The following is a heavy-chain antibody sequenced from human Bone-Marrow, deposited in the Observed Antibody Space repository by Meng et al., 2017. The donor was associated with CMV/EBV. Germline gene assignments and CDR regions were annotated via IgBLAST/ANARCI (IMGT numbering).Heavy chain of an antibody. CDR1: GFTFSSYS. D-gene: IGHD1-14*01. CDR3: ASLTGPHNTAN. CDR2: ISSSSSYI. V-gene: IGHV3-21*01. J-gene: IGHJ4*02. Sequence: LPCAASGFTFSSYSMNWVRQAPGKGLEWVSSISSSSSYIYYADSVKGRFTISRDNAKNSLYLQMNSLRAEDTAVYYCASLTGPHNTANWGQGTLVTVSS.